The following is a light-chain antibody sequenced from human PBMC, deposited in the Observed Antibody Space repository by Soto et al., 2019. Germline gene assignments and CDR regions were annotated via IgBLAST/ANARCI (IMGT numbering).Light chain of an antibody. CDR3: SSYTSSSTPYV. Sequence: QSALTQPASVSGSPVQSITISCTGTSSDVGGYNYVSWYQQHPGKAPKLMIYEVSNRPSGVSNRFSGSKSGNTASLTISGLQAEDEADYYCSSYTSSSTPYVFGTGTKVTVL. CDR2: EVS. V-gene: IGLV2-14*01. J-gene: IGLJ1*01. CDR1: SSDVGGYNY.